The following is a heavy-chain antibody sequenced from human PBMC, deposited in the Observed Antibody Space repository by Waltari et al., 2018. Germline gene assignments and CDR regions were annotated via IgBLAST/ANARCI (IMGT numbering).Heavy chain of an antibody. CDR1: GVTFGGYV. CDR2: ISGGGTTT. Sequence: EVQLLESGGGLVQRGGCRSIPCSAHGVTFGGYVMNWVRQAPGKGLEWVSVISGGGTTTYYADSVRGRFTISRDDSRNTVYLQMNNLRVEDTAIYYCARRILASEYHGMDVWGQGTTVTVSS. D-gene: IGHD2-2*01. CDR3: ARRILASEYHGMDV. J-gene: IGHJ6*02. V-gene: IGHV3-23*01.